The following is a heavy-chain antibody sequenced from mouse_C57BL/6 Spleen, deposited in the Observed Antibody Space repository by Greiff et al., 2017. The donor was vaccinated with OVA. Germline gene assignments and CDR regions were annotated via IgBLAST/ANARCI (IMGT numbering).Heavy chain of an antibody. V-gene: IGHV1-59*01. CDR2: IDPSDSYT. CDR3: ARGGYFDY. J-gene: IGHJ2*01. CDR1: GYTFTEYT. Sequence: VQLQHSGAELVKPGASVKLSCKASGYTFTEYTIHWVKQRSGQGLEWIGVIDPSDSYTNYNQKFKGKATLTVDTSSSTAYMQLSSLTSEDSAVYYCARGGYFDYWGQGTTLTVSS.